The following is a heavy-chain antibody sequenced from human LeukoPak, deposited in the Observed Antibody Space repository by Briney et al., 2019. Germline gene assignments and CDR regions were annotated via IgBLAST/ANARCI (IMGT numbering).Heavy chain of an antibody. Sequence: GGSLRLSCAASGFTFSTYTMSWVRQIPGKGLEWVSAISGSDDGTYYADSVKGRFTISRDDSRNTLYLQMNTLRAEDTAVYFCAKSPVSSCRGSFCYPFDYWGQGNLVTVSS. V-gene: IGHV3-23*01. CDR1: GFTFSTYT. J-gene: IGHJ4*02. D-gene: IGHD2-15*01. CDR2: ISGSDDGT. CDR3: AKSPVSSCRGSFCYPFDY.